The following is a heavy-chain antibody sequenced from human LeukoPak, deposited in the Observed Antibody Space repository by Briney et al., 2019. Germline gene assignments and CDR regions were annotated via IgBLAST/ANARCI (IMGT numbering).Heavy chain of an antibody. CDR2: INPSGTT. CDR3: AKCSETRTTRWFDP. J-gene: IGHJ5*02. Sequence: ASVKVSCKASGYTFTSYCLHWVRLAPGQGLELMGLINPSGTTTYAQNFQGRVTMTRDTSASTAYMELSSLRSDDTAVYYCAKCSETRTTRWFDPWGQGTLVTVSS. V-gene: IGHV1-46*01. D-gene: IGHD1-7*01. CDR1: GYTFTSYC.